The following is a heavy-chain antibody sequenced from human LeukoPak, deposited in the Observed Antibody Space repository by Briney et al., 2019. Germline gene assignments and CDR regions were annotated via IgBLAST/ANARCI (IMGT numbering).Heavy chain of an antibody. Sequence: GSLRLSCSASGFTFNSYPVHWVCQAPGKGLEYVSGISRNGGSTYYADSVKGRFTISRDNSKNTLYLQMSSLRAEDTAVYYCVKESGFMVAPNSAFDIWGRGTIDPVSS. J-gene: IGHJ3*02. CDR1: GFTFNSYP. V-gene: IGHV3-64D*06. CDR3: VKESGFMVAPNSAFDI. D-gene: IGHD4/OR15-4a*01. CDR2: ISRNGGST.